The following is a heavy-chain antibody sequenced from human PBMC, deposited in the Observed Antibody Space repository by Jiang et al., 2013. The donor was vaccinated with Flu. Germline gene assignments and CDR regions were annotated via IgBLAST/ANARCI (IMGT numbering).Heavy chain of an antibody. Sequence: VWVSRIKTDGTMTNYADSVKGRFTVSRDNAKNTLYLQMNSLRAEDTAVYYCARDVRYSGYDRLFDYWGQGTLVTVSS. CDR2: IKTDGTMT. D-gene: IGHD5-12*01. J-gene: IGHJ4*02. CDR3: ARDVRYSGYDRLFDY. V-gene: IGHV3-74*01.